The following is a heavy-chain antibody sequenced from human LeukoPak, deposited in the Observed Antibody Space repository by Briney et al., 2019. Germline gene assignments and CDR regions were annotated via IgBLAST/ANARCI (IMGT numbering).Heavy chain of an antibody. CDR2: IYYSGST. CDR1: GGSISSSSYY. D-gene: IGHD6-6*01. V-gene: IGHV4-39*01. J-gene: IGHJ6*03. CDR3: ARQGTYSSSLDYYYYYMDV. Sequence: PSETLSLTCTVSGGSISSSSYYWGWIRQPPGKGLEWIGSIYYSGSTYYNPSLKSRVTISVDTSKNQFSLKLSSVTAADTAVYYCARQGTYSSSLDYYYYYMDVWGKGTTVTVSS.